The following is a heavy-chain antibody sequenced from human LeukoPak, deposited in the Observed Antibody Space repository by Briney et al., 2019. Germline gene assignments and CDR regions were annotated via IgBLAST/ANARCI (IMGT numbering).Heavy chain of an antibody. CDR3: ASGYTTFDY. CDR2: ISGSGGST. CDR1: GFTFSSYA. Sequence: AGSLRLSWAPSGFTFSSYAMSWVRQAPGKGLEWVSAISGSGGSTYYADSVKGRFTISRDNSKNTLYLQMNSLRAEDTAVYYCASGYTTFDYWGQGTLVTVSP. D-gene: IGHD3-22*01. J-gene: IGHJ4*02. V-gene: IGHV3-23*01.